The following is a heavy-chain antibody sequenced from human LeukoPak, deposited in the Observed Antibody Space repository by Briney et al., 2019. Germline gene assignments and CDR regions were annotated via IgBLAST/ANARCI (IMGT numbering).Heavy chain of an antibody. CDR2: ISTSGSTK. D-gene: IGHD3-22*01. V-gene: IGHV3-11*04. J-gene: IGHJ3*02. Sequence: GGSLRLTCAASGFTFSDYFMSWIRQAPGKGLEWVSYISTSGSTKYYADSVKGRFTISRDNAKNSLYLQMNSLRAEDTAVYYCARDRDPGYNDSSGYRRVNAFDIWGQGTMVTVSS. CDR3: ARDRDPGYNDSSGYRRVNAFDI. CDR1: GFTFSDYF.